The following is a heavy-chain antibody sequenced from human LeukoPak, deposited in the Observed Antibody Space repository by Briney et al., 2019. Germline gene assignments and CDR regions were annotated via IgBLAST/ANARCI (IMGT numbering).Heavy chain of an antibody. CDR3: ARTADSGSYFDY. Sequence: GGSLRLSXAASGFTVSSNYMSWVRQAPGKGLEWVSVIYSGGSTYYADSVKGRFTISRDNSKNTLYLQMNSLRAEDTAVYYCARTADSGSYFDYWGQGTLVTVSS. J-gene: IGHJ4*02. D-gene: IGHD1-26*01. CDR1: GFTVSSNY. V-gene: IGHV3-53*01. CDR2: IYSGGST.